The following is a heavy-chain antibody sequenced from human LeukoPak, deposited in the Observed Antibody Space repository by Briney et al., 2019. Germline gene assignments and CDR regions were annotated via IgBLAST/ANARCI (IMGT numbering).Heavy chain of an antibody. D-gene: IGHD3-3*01. CDR2: MNPNSGNT. V-gene: IGHV1-8*01. Sequence: GASVKVSCKASGYTFTSYDINWVRQATGQGLEWMGWMNPNSGNTGYAQKFQGRVTTTRNTSISTAYMELSSLRSEDTAVYYCARAIWSGYYRLYYYYYYGIDVWGQGTTVTVSS. CDR1: GYTFTSYD. J-gene: IGHJ6*02. CDR3: ARAIWSGYYRLYYYYYYGIDV.